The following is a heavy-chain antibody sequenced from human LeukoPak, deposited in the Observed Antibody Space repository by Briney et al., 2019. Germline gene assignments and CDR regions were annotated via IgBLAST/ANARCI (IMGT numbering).Heavy chain of an antibody. CDR3: ARHIAAATYTFDI. D-gene: IGHD6-25*01. J-gene: IGHJ3*02. CDR2: INPNSGGT. CDR1: GYTFTGYY. Sequence: ASVKVSCKASGYTFTGYYMHWVRQAPGQGLEWMGWINPNSGGTNYAQKFQGWVTMTRDTSISTAYKELSRLRSDDTAVYYCARHIAAATYTFDIWGQGTMVTVSS. V-gene: IGHV1-2*04.